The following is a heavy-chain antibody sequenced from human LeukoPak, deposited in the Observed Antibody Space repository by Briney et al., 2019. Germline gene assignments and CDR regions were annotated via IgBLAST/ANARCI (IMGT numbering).Heavy chain of an antibody. Sequence: SETLSLARTFSGGSISSYHWNWIRQTPGKGLEWIGYMYYTGMSNYNPSLKSRVAISVDSSKNQFSLKVTSVTAADTAIYYCTSIKRGDIFGYFGFWGQGTLVTVSS. J-gene: IGHJ4*02. CDR3: TSIKRGDIFGYFGF. V-gene: IGHV4-59*01. CDR2: MYYTGMS. D-gene: IGHD5-18*01. CDR1: GGSISSYH.